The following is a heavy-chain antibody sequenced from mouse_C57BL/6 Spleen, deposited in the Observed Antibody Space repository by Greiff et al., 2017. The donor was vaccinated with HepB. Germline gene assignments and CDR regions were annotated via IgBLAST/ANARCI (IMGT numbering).Heavy chain of an antibody. D-gene: IGHD2-5*01. CDR3: ARDNYSIAWFAY. J-gene: IGHJ3*01. V-gene: IGHV3-6*01. CDR1: GYSITSGYY. Sequence: DVQLQQSGPGLVKPSQSLSLTCSVTGYSITSGYYWNWIRQFPGNNLEWMGYISYDGSNNYNPSLKNRISITRDTSKNQFFLKLNSVTTEDTATYYCARDNYSIAWFAYWGQGTLVTVSA. CDR2: ISYDGSN.